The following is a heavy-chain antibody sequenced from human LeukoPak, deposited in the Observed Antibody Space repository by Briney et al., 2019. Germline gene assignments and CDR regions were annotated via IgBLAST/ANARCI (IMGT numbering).Heavy chain of an antibody. J-gene: IGHJ4*02. CDR3: ARGVGWYYFDY. Sequence: GGSLRLSCAASGFTFSSYSMNWVRQAPGKGLEWVSSISSSSSSYIYYADSVKGRFTISRDNAKNSLYLQMNSLRAEDTAVYYCARGVGWYYFDYWGQGTLVTVSS. CDR2: ISSSSSSYI. V-gene: IGHV3-21*01. D-gene: IGHD2-8*01. CDR1: GFTFSSYS.